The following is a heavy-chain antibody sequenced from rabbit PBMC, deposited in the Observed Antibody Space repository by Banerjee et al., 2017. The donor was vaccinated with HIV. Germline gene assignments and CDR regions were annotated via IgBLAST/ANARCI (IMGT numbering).Heavy chain of an antibody. D-gene: IGHD4-1*01. Sequence: QSLEESGGDLVKPGASLTLTCTASGFSFSSSYYMHWFRQAPGKGLEWIGCIYAGSSGTTVYASWAKGRFTFSETSSTTVTLQMTSLTAADTATYFCAREDLGSGWGAFDLWGPGTLVTVS. J-gene: IGHJ4*01. CDR2: IYAGSSGTT. CDR1: GFSFSSSYY. CDR3: AREDLGSGWGAFDL. V-gene: IGHV1S40*01.